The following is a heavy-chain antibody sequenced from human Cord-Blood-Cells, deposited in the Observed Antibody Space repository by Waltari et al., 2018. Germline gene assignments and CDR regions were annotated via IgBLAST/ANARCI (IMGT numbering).Heavy chain of an antibody. J-gene: IGHJ5*02. CDR3: AREGEWGQFDP. V-gene: IGHV3-64*02. CDR2: ISSKGGST. CDR1: GFTFSSYA. Sequence: EVQLVESGEGLVQPGGSLRLSCAASGFTFSSYAMHWVRQAPGKGLEYVSAISSKGGSTYYADSVKGRFTISRDNSKNTLYLQMGSLRAEDMAVYYCAREGEWGQFDPWGQGTLVTVSS. D-gene: IGHD3-16*01.